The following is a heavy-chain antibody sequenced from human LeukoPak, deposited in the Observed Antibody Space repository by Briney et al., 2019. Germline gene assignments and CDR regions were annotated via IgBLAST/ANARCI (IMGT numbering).Heavy chain of an antibody. CDR1: GGSISSTSYY. Sequence: SETLSLTCTVSGGSISSTSYYWGWIRQPPGKGLEWIGSIYHSGSTNYNPSLKSRVTISVDKSKNQFSLKLSSVTAADTAVYYCARGQQQLVRTGAFDIWGQGTMVTVSS. D-gene: IGHD6-13*01. CDR3: ARGQQQLVRTGAFDI. V-gene: IGHV4-39*07. J-gene: IGHJ3*02. CDR2: IYHSGST.